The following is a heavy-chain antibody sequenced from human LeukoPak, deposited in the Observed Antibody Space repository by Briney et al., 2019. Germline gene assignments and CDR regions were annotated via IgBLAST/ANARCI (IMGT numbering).Heavy chain of an antibody. V-gene: IGHV1-2*06. D-gene: IGHD3-22*01. Sequence: GASVKVSCKASGYTFTGYYMHWVRQAPGQGLEWMGRINPNSGGTNYAQKFTGRVTMTRDTSISTAYMELSRLRSDDTAVYYCARIGEVGYYDSSGRGDAFDIWGQGTMVTVSS. J-gene: IGHJ3*02. CDR2: INPNSGGT. CDR1: GYTFTGYY. CDR3: ARIGEVGYYDSSGRGDAFDI.